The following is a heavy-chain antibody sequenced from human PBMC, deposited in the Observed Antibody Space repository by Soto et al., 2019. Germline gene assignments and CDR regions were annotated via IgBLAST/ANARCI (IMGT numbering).Heavy chain of an antibody. D-gene: IGHD3-3*01. CDR3: AKDQVRSGYYLCNWFDP. V-gene: IGHV3-23*01. CDR1: GFTFSSYA. J-gene: IGHJ5*02. Sequence: EVQLLESGGGLVQPGGSLRLSCAASGFTFSSYAMSWVRQAPGKGLEWVSSISGSGDSTYYADSVKGRFTISRDNSKNMVYLQMNSLRAEDTAVYYCAKDQVRSGYYLCNWFDPWGQGTLVTVSS. CDR2: ISGSGDST.